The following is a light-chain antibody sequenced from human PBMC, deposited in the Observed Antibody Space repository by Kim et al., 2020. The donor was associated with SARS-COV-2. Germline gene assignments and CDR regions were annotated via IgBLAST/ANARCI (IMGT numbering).Light chain of an antibody. CDR1: NIGSKS. J-gene: IGLJ3*02. Sequence: SYELTQPPSVSVAPGKTARISCGENNIGSKSVHWYQQKPGQAPVLVIYHDSDRPSGIPERFSGSNSGDTATLTISRVEAGDGADYYCQVWDTTSDLAVFGGGTTLTVL. V-gene: IGLV3-21*01. CDR3: QVWDTTSDLAV. CDR2: HDS.